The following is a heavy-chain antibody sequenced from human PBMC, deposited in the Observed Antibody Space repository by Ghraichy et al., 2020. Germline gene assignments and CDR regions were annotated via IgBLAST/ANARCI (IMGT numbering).Heavy chain of an antibody. V-gene: IGHV1-18*01. CDR3: ARELRGYSGYALDY. D-gene: IGHD5-12*01. Sequence: ASVKVSCKTGSENVSSSVIFWERESRGQVVERMGWISAYNGNTNYAQKLQGRVTMTTDTSTSTAYMELRSLRSDDTAVYYCARELRGYSGYALDYWGQGTLVTVSS. J-gene: IGHJ4*02. CDR2: ISAYNGNT. CDR1: SENVSSSV.